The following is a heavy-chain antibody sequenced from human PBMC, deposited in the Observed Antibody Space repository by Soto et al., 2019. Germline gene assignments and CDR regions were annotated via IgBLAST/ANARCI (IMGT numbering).Heavy chain of an antibody. D-gene: IGHD2-2*01. CDR1: GGSISSGGYY. J-gene: IGHJ6*02. CDR3: ARAPGRYCISTSCSYGMDV. V-gene: IGHV4-31*03. CDR2: IYYSGST. Sequence: QVQLQESGPGLVKPSQTLSVTCTVSGGSISSGGYYWSWIRQQPGKGLEWIGYIYYSGSTYYNPSLKSRVTISVDTSKNQFSLKLSSVTAADTAVYYCARAPGRYCISTSCSYGMDVWGQGTTVTVS.